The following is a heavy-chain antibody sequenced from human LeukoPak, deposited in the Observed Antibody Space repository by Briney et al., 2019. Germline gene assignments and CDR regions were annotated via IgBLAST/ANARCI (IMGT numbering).Heavy chain of an antibody. J-gene: IGHJ4*02. Sequence: ASVQVSCKASGYTFTGHYMHWVRQAPGQGLEWRGWINCNTGGTKYAQNFQCWVRMTRDTSISPVYMELSRLRSDDTAVYYCAREFSSSWFAYWGQGTLVTVSS. CDR1: GYTFTGHY. V-gene: IGHV1-2*04. CDR3: AREFSSSWFAY. D-gene: IGHD3-22*01. CDR2: INCNTGGT.